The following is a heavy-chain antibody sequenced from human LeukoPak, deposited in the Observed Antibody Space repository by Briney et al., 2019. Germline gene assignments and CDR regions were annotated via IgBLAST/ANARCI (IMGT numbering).Heavy chain of an antibody. J-gene: IGHJ5*02. CDR1: GFTLSIYS. CDR2: ISSSSSHL. V-gene: IGHV3-21*01. CDR3: AREAWFDP. Sequence: GGSLRLSCAVSGFTLSIYSMNWVRQAPGKGLEWVSSISSSSSHLYYADSVKGRFTISRDNSKNSLYLQMNSLRAEDTAVYYCAREAWFDPWGQGTLVTVSS.